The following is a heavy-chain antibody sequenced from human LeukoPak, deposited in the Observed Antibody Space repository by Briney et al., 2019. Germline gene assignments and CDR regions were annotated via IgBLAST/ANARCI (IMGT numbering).Heavy chain of an antibody. D-gene: IGHD3-10*01. J-gene: IGHJ4*02. CDR2: NRYDGSNK. V-gene: IGHV3-30*02. Sequence: PGGSLRPSCAASAFTFSSYGMHWVRQAPGKGLEWVAFNRYDGSNKYYADSVKGRFTISRDNSKNSLYLQMNSLRTEDTAVYYCARGPPYGSGKFGPFDYWGQGTLVTVSS. CDR3: ARGPPYGSGKFGPFDY. CDR1: AFTFSSYG.